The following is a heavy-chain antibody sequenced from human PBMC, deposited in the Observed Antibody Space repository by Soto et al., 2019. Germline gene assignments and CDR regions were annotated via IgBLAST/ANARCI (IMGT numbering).Heavy chain of an antibody. J-gene: IGHJ6*02. CDR2: ISSSSSYI. V-gene: IGHV3-21*01. D-gene: IGHD2-21*02. CDR3: ARVPSKHIVVVTGLYYYYGMDV. CDR1: GYTFCCYS. Sequence: GGSLRLSCCASGYTFCCYSVNWVRQAQGKGLEWVSSISSSSSYIYYADSVKGRFTISRDNAKNSLYLQMNSLRAEDTAVYYCARVPSKHIVVVTGLYYYYGMDVWGQGTTVTVSS.